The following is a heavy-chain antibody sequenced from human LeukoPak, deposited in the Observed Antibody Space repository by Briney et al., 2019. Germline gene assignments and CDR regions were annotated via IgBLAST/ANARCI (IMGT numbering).Heavy chain of an antibody. D-gene: IGHD2-2*01. V-gene: IGHV1-24*01. Sequence: GASVKVSCKVSGYTLTELSMHWVRQAPGKGLEWMGGFDPEDGETIYAQKFQGRVTMTEDTSTDTAYMELSSLRSEDTAVYYCATSGRSSTSSYGEDAFDIWGQGTMVTVSS. J-gene: IGHJ3*02. CDR3: ATSGRSSTSSYGEDAFDI. CDR2: FDPEDGET. CDR1: GYTLTELS.